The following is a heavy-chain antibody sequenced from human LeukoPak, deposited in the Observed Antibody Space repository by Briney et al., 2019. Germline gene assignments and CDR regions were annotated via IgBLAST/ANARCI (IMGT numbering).Heavy chain of an antibody. CDR2: ISYDGSNK. D-gene: IGHD3-3*01. J-gene: IGHJ1*01. Sequence: GGSLRLSCAASGFTFSSYGMHWVRQAPGKGLEWVAVISYDGSNKYYADSVKGRFTISRDNSKNTLYLQMNSLRAKDTAVYYCAKDGGPALEWLLEGYFQHWGQGTLVTVSS. V-gene: IGHV3-30*18. CDR3: AKDGGPALEWLLEGYFQH. CDR1: GFTFSSYG.